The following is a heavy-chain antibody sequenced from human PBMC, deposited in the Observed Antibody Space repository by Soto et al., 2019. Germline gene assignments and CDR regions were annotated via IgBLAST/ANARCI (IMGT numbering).Heavy chain of an antibody. D-gene: IGHD2-21*01. Sequence: TLPLTCTVSGGSISSGGYYWSWIRQHPGKGLEWIGYIYYSGSTYYNPSLKSRVTISVDTSKNQFSLKLSSVTAADTAVYYCAASCVGCGGFNYYGMDVWGQGTTVTVSS. V-gene: IGHV4-31*03. J-gene: IGHJ6*02. CDR2: IYYSGST. CDR1: GGSISSGGYY. CDR3: AASCVGCGGFNYYGMDV.